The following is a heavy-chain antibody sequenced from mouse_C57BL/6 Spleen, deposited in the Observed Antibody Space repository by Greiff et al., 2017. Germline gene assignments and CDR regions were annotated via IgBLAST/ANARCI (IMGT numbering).Heavy chain of an antibody. CDR3: ARKDYGSGFDY. CDR1: GYSITSGYY. J-gene: IGHJ2*01. CDR2: ISYDGSN. V-gene: IGHV3-6*01. Sequence: EVKLQESGPGLVKPSQSLSLTCSVTGYSITSGYYWNWIRQFPGNKLEWMGYISYDGSNNYNPSLKNRISITRDTSKNQFFLKLNSVTTEDTATYYGARKDYGSGFDYWGQGTTLTVSS. D-gene: IGHD1-1*01.